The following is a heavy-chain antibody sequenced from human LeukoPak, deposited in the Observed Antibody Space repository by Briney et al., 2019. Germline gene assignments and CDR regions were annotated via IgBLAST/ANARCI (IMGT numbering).Heavy chain of an antibody. V-gene: IGHV3-11*04. Sequence: GGSLRLSCAASGFTFSDYYMSWIRQAPGKGLEWVSYISSSGSTINYADSVKGRFTISRDNAKNSLYLQMNSLRAEDTAVYYCAREDTPRITMIVVVRTEYYYYMDVWGKGTTVTVSS. CDR1: GFTFSDYY. J-gene: IGHJ6*03. CDR2: ISSSGSTI. D-gene: IGHD3-22*01. CDR3: AREDTPRITMIVVVRTEYYYYMDV.